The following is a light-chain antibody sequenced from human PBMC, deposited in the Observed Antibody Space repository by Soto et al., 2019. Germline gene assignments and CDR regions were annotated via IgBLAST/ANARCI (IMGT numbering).Light chain of an antibody. V-gene: IGLV2-8*01. CDR3: SLYTSENTYV. Sequence: QSVLTQPASASGSPGQSVTISCTGSSSDVGGYKYVSWYQQYPGKAPKLMIYAVNKRPSGVPDRFSGSKSGNTASLTVSGLQAEDEADYYCSLYTSENTYVFGTGTKVPVL. CDR1: SSDVGGYKY. CDR2: AVN. J-gene: IGLJ1*01.